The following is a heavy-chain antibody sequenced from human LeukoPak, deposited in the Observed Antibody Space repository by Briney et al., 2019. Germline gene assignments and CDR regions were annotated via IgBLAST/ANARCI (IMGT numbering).Heavy chain of an antibody. CDR3: ARRLYEMDV. Sequence: SETLSLTCTVSGGSISSSSYYWGWIRQPPGKGLEWIGSIYYSGSTYYNSSLKSRVTISVDTSKNQFSLKLSSVTAADTAVYYCARRLYEMDVWGKGTTVTVSS. CDR1: GGSISSSSYY. CDR2: IYYSGST. J-gene: IGHJ6*04. D-gene: IGHD2-21*02. V-gene: IGHV4-39*07.